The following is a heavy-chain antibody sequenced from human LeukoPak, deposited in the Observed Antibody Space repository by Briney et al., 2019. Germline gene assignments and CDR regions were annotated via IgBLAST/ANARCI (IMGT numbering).Heavy chain of an antibody. CDR2: IYYSGST. J-gene: IGHJ2*01. CDR3: PRRRYQLHRRYFDL. D-gene: IGHD2-2*01. CDR1: GGSISSYY. V-gene: IGHV4-59*12. Sequence: SETLSLTCTVSGGSISSYYWSWIRQPPGKGLEWIGYIYYSGSTNCNPSLKSRVTISVDTSKNQFSLKRSSVTAADTTIYYCPRRRYQLHRRYFDLWGRGTLVTVSS.